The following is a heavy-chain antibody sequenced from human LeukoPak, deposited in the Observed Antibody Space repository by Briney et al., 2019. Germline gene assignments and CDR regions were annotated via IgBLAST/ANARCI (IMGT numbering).Heavy chain of an antibody. J-gene: IGHJ4*02. CDR1: GFTFSSYG. Sequence: GASLRLSCEASGFTFSSYGMQGVSQAPGMGPEWVSVISHDGSVTHYADSVKGRFTISRDSSTNTLYLQMDSLRTEDTAVYYCAKEGSQYASSWFDYWGQGTLVTVAS. CDR3: AKEGSQYASSWFDY. D-gene: IGHD6-13*01. V-gene: IGHV3-30*18. CDR2: ISHDGSVT.